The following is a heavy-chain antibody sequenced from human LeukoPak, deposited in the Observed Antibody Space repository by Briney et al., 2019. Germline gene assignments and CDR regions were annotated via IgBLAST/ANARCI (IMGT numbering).Heavy chain of an antibody. CDR3: ARDFSPVTFGGVIVDHDAFDI. Sequence: PSETLSLTCAVYGGSFSGYYWGWIRQPPGKGLEWIGSIYHSGSTYYNPSLKSRVTISVDTSKNQFSLKLSSVTAADTAVYYCARDFSPVTFGGVIVDHDAFDIWGQGTMVTVSS. CDR1: GGSFSGYY. CDR2: IYHSGST. D-gene: IGHD3-16*02. V-gene: IGHV4-38-2*02. J-gene: IGHJ3*02.